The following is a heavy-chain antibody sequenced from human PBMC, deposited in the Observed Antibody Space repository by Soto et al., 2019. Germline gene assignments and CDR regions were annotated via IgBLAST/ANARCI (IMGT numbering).Heavy chain of an antibody. CDR2: IWNDGSNE. V-gene: IGHV3-30*02. CDR1: GFPFSSYG. J-gene: IGHJ4*02. D-gene: IGHD1-7*01. CDR3: AKDRVGGTFYTPLAF. Sequence: GGSLRLSCEASGFPFSSYGIHWVRQAPGKGLEWLAIIWNDGSNEYYADSVKGRFTISRDNSKNTLSLHLNTLKPEDTAVYHCAKDRVGGTFYTPLAFWGQGTLVTVSS.